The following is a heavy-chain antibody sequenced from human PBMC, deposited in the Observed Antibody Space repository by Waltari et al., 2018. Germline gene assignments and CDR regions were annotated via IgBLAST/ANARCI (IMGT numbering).Heavy chain of an antibody. CDR3: VRSGGGGNFDY. CDR1: GYSFTNYW. Sequence: EVQLVQSGAEVKKPGESLTISCKGSGYSFTNYWIGWVRQMPGKGLEWMGFIYPGDSDTRYSPSLQGKVTISAEKSIITAYLQWSSLKASDSAMYYCVRSGGGGNFDYWGQGTLVTVPS. V-gene: IGHV5-51*03. D-gene: IGHD2-15*01. CDR2: IYPGDSDT. J-gene: IGHJ4*02.